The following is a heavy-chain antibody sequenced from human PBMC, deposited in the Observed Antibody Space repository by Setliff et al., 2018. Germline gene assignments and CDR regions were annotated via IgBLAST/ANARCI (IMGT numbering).Heavy chain of an antibody. V-gene: IGHV3-74*01. CDR1: GFTFSSYW. D-gene: IGHD3-3*01. Sequence: GGSLRLSCAASGFTFSSYWTHWVRQAPGKGLVWVSRINSDGSSTSYADSVKGRFTISRDNAKNTLYLQMNSLRAEDTAVYYCARGYYDFWSGIIPPFANWGQGTLVTVSS. J-gene: IGHJ4*02. CDR2: INSDGSST. CDR3: ARGYYDFWSGIIPPFAN.